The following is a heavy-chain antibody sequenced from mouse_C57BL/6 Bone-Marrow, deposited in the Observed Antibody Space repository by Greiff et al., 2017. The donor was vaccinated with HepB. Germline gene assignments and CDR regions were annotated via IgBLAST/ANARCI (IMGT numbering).Heavy chain of an antibody. D-gene: IGHD1-1*01. CDR2: INPGSGGT. V-gene: IGHV1-54*01. CDR1: GYAFTNYL. J-gene: IGHJ2*01. CDR3: ARCGSLSSYYFDY. Sequence: QVQLKESGAELVRPGTSVKVSCKASGYAFTNYLIEWVKQRPGQGLEWIGVINPGSGGTNYNEKFKGKATLTADKSSSTAYMQLSSLTSEDSAVYFCARCGSLSSYYFDYWGQGTTLTVSS.